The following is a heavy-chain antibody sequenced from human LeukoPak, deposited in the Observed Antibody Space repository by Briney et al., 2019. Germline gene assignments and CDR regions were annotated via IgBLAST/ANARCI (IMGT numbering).Heavy chain of an antibody. J-gene: IGHJ4*02. V-gene: IGHV1-69*06. CDR2: IIPIFGTA. D-gene: IGHD3-3*01. CDR1: GGTFSSYA. CDR3: ARASPNFWSGYSYYFDY. Sequence: ASVKVSCKASGGTFSSYAISWVRQAPGQGLEWMGGIIPIFGTANYAQKFQGRVTITADKATSTAYMELRSLRSEDTAVYYCARASPNFWSGYSYYFDYWGQGTLVTVSS.